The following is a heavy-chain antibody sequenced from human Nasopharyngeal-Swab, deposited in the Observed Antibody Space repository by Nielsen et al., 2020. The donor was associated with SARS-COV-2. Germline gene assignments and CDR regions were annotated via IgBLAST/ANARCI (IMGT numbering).Heavy chain of an antibody. CDR2: TYYGSKWYN. D-gene: IGHD3-9*01. V-gene: IGHV6-1*01. Sequence: SETLSLTCAISGDSVSSNNVGWNWIRQSPSRGLEWLGRTYYGSKWYNHYAPSVKSRVTIEPDTSKNQFSLQMDSVTPEDSAVYYCARGFLQTGFDYWGQGTLVTVSS. CDR1: GDSVSSNNVG. CDR3: ARGFLQTGFDY. J-gene: IGHJ4*02.